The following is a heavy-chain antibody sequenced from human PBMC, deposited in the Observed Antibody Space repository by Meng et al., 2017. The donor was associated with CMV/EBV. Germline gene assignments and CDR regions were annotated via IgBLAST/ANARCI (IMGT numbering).Heavy chain of an antibody. CDR2: IKQDGSEK. J-gene: IGHJ4*02. V-gene: IGHV3-7*01. CDR1: GFTFSSDW. Sequence: SCEDSGFTFSSDWMGWVRQAPGKGVEWVANIKQDGSEKHYVDSVKGRFTISRDNAKNSLYLQMNSLRAEDTAVYYCASTTGTVNYWGQGTLVTVS. CDR3: ASTTGTVNY. D-gene: IGHD1-1*01.